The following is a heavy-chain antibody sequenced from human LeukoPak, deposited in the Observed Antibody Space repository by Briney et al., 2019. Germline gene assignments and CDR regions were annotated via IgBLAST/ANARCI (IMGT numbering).Heavy chain of an antibody. CDR1: GLTFSTNG. CDR2: IKQDGSEK. CDR3: VRGYGRLDY. D-gene: IGHD4-17*01. V-gene: IGHV3-7*01. J-gene: IGHJ4*02. Sequence: PGGSLRLSCAASGLTFSTNGMTWVRQAPGKGLEWVAYIKQDGSEKSYVGSVRGRFTISRDNAKNSLFLQMNSLRAEDTAVYYCVRGYGRLDYWGQGPLVIVSS.